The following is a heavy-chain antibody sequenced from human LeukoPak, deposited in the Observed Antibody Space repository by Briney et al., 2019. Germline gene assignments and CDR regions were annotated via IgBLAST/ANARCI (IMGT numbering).Heavy chain of an antibody. CDR1: GGTFSSYA. Sequence: GASVKVSCKASGGTFSSYAISWVRQAPGQGLEWMGGIIPIFGTANYAQKFQGRVTITADESTSTAYMELSSLRSEDTAVYYCARTAITIFGVVIIPNWFDPWGQGTLVTVSS. CDR2: IIPIFGTA. J-gene: IGHJ5*02. D-gene: IGHD3-3*01. V-gene: IGHV1-69*01. CDR3: ARTAITIFGVVIIPNWFDP.